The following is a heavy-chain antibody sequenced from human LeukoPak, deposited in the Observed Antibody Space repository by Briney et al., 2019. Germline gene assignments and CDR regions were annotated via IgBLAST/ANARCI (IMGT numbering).Heavy chain of an antibody. Sequence: GGSLRLSCAASGFTFSTYSMNWVRQAPGKGLEWVSYISSNSSTIYYADSVKGRFTISRDNANDSLYLQMSSLRDGDTAVYYCVKGGYSWEDYYYGMDVWGQGTTVTVSS. D-gene: IGHD1-1*01. CDR1: GFTFSTYS. CDR2: ISSNSSTI. CDR3: VKGGYSWEDYYYGMDV. J-gene: IGHJ6*02. V-gene: IGHV3-48*02.